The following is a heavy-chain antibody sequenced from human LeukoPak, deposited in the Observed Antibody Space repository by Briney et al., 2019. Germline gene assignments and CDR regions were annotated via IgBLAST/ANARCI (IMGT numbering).Heavy chain of an antibody. D-gene: IGHD2-2*01. V-gene: IGHV3-23*01. CDR2: ISGSGGST. Sequence: PGGSLRLSCAASGFTFSSYAMSWVRQAPGKGLEWVSAISGSGGSTYYADSVKGRFTISRDNSKNTLYLQMNSLRAEDTAVYYCATGRCCRSSNPVSQYYLDYWGQGTLVTVSS. CDR3: ATGRCCRSSNPVSQYYLDY. CDR1: GFTFSSYA. J-gene: IGHJ4*02.